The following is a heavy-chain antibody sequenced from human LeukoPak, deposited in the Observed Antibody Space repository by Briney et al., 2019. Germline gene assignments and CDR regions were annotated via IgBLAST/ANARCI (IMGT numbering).Heavy chain of an antibody. Sequence: ASVKVSCKASGGTFSSYAISWVRQAPGQGLEWMGGIIPIFGTANYAQKFQGRVTITADESTSTAYMELSSLRSEDTAVYYCATRGFWSGYYHRGRPARYYYYMDVWGKGTTVTVSS. D-gene: IGHD3-3*01. V-gene: IGHV1-69*13. J-gene: IGHJ6*03. CDR3: ATRGFWSGYYHRGRPARYYYYMDV. CDR2: IIPIFGTA. CDR1: GGTFSSYA.